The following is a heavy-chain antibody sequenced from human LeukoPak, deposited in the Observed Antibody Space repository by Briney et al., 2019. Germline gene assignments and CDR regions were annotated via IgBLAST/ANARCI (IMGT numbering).Heavy chain of an antibody. CDR1: GFTFSSYG. Sequence: GGSQRLFCAASGFTFSSYGMHWVRQAPGKGLEWVAVISYDGSNKYYADSVKGRFTISRDNSKNTLYLQMNSLRAEDTAVYYCAKVGITIIVVVPDVDYWGQGTLVTVSS. CDR3: AKVGITIIVVVPDVDY. V-gene: IGHV3-30*18. D-gene: IGHD3-22*01. J-gene: IGHJ4*02. CDR2: ISYDGSNK.